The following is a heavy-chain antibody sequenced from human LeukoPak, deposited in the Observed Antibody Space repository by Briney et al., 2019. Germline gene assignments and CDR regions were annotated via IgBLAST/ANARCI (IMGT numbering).Heavy chain of an antibody. V-gene: IGHV4-39*01. J-gene: IGHJ4*02. CDR1: GGSISSSSYY. Sequence: SQTLSLTCTVSGGSISSSSYYWGWIRQPPGKGLEWIGSIYYSGSTYYNPSLKSRVTISVDTSKNQFSLKLSSVTAADTAVYYCARNWKRYYFDYWGQGTLVTVSS. CDR3: ARNWKRYYFDY. D-gene: IGHD1-1*01. CDR2: IYYSGST.